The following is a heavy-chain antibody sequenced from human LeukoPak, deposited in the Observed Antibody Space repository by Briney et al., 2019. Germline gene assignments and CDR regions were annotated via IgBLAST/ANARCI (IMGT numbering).Heavy chain of an antibody. CDR3: ARDVRRWISDAFDL. V-gene: IGHV1-2*02. CDR2: IDPGSGGT. CDR1: GYTFSDYY. J-gene: IGHJ3*01. Sequence: ASVKVSCKALGYTFSDYYLHWVRQAPGQGLEWMGWIDPGSGGTSYAPKFQGRVTVTRDRSISTVYMELARLRSDDTAVYYCARDVRRWISDAFDLWGQGTRVTVSS. D-gene: IGHD5-24*01.